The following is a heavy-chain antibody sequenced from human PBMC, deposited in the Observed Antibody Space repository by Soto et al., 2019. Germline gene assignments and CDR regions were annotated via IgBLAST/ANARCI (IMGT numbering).Heavy chain of an antibody. Sequence: LSLTCTVSGDSITNSNYYWGWIRQPPGKGLEWIGSIHYSRNTYYNPSLRGRGSLSVDTSKNQFSLKLTSVTAADTAVYFCARQISTSTWYNWFDPWGQGSLVTVSS. CDR2: IHYSRNT. J-gene: IGHJ5*02. D-gene: IGHD2-2*01. CDR3: ARQISTSTWYNWFDP. V-gene: IGHV4-39*01. CDR1: GDSITNSNYY.